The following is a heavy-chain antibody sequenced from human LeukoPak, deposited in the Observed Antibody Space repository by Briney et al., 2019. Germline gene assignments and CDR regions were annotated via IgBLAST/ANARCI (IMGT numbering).Heavy chain of an antibody. CDR2: ISYDGSNK. CDR1: GFTFSSYA. J-gene: IGHJ4*02. D-gene: IGHD6-19*01. CDR3: AKPAISSRGWYYDY. V-gene: IGHV3-30*04. Sequence: PGRSLRLSCAASGFTFSSYAMHWVRQAPGKGPEWVAVISYDGSNKYYAGSVKGRFTISRDNSKNTLYLQMNSLRAEDTAVYYCAKPAISSRGWYYDYWGQGTLVTVSS.